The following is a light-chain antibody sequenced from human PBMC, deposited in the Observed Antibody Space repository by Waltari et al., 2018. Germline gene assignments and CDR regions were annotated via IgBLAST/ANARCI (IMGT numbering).Light chain of an antibody. V-gene: IGKV2D-29*01. CDR2: EFS. CDR1: QSPLHSDGKTY. CDR3: LQSVPIPYS. Sequence: DVVVTPTPLSLSVTPGQPASISCKSSQSPLHSDGKTYLYWYLQKPGQPPQLLFYEFSNRFSGVPDRFISSGSGTDFTLKISRVEAEDVGVYYCLQSVPIPYSFGQGTKLEIK. J-gene: IGKJ2*03.